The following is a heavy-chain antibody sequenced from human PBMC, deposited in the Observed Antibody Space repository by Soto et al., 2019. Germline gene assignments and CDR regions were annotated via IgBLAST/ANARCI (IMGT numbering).Heavy chain of an antibody. D-gene: IGHD3-16*01. Sequence: EVRVVESGGGLVKPGGSLRLACEASGFVFNDYSMNWVRQAPGKGLEWVSSVSSSSTYIYYVNSVKGRFTISRDDAKNSLYLEMHSLRVEDTAVYYCVRESAGEGSPFDYWGQGTMVTVYS. CDR3: VRESAGEGSPFDY. CDR2: VSSSSTYI. J-gene: IGHJ4*02. CDR1: GFVFNDYS. V-gene: IGHV3-21*01.